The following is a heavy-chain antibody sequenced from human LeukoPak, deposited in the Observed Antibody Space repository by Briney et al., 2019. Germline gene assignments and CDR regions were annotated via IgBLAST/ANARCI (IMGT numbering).Heavy chain of an antibody. V-gene: IGHV4-59*06. CDR3: ARDAVDSSGYYLYGMDV. CDR1: GGSISSNY. J-gene: IGHJ6*02. D-gene: IGHD3-22*01. CDR2: IYYSGST. Sequence: TSETLSLTCNVSGGSISSNYWCWIRQHPGKGLEWIGYIYYSGSTYYNPSLKSRVTISVDTSKNQFSLKLSSVTAADTAVYYCARDAVDSSGYYLYGMDVWGQGTTVTVSS.